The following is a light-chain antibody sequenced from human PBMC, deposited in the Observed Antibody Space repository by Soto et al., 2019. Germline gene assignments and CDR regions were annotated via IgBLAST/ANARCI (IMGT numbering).Light chain of an antibody. V-gene: IGKV3-20*01. Sequence: EIVLTQSPGTLSLSPGERATLSCRASQSVRSSSLAWYQQKPGQPPRLLIYGASSRATGIPDRFSGRGSGTDFTLTVSRLEPEDFAVYYCQQYGSLSWTFGQGTKVDIK. CDR2: GAS. J-gene: IGKJ1*01. CDR3: QQYGSLSWT. CDR1: QSVRSSS.